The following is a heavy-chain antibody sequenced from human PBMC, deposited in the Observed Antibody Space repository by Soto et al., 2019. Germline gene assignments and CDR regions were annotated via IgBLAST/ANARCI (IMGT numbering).Heavy chain of an antibody. J-gene: IGHJ4*02. D-gene: IGHD6-13*01. CDR2: ISGIGGST. CDR1: GFTFTDYA. CDR3: ARGSSGYISSWYYFDY. V-gene: IGHV3-23*01. Sequence: VGSLRLSCAASGFTFTDYALSWVRQAPGKGLEWVATISGIGGSTYLADSVKGRLSISRDNSKNTVSLLMNSLRAEDTAVYFCARGSSGYISSWYYFDYWGRGTLVTVSS.